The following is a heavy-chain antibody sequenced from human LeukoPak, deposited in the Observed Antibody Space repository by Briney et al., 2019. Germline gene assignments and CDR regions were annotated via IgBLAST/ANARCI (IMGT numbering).Heavy chain of an antibody. D-gene: IGHD3-3*01. CDR3: ARGRFLEWLWDWFDP. J-gene: IGHJ5*02. V-gene: IGHV1-69*05. CDR2: IIPIFGTA. CDR1: GGTFSSYA. Sequence: SVKVSCKASGGTFSSYAISWVRQAPVQGLEWMGGIIPIFGTANYAQKFQGRVTITTDESTSTAYMELSSLRSEDTAVYYCARGRFLEWLWDWFDPWGQGTLVTVSS.